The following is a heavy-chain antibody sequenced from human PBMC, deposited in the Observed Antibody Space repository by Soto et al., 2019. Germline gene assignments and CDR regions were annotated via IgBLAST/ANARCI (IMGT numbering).Heavy chain of an antibody. CDR3: AKDGGGSTLPSPKIYYYYYGMDV. CDR1: GFTFSSYA. V-gene: IGHV3-23*01. D-gene: IGHD2-15*01. J-gene: IGHJ6*02. CDR2: ISGSGGST. Sequence: GGSLRLSCAASGFTFSSYAMSWVRQAPGKGLEWVSAISGSGGSTYYADSVKGRFTIPRDNSKNTLYLQMNSLRAEDTAVYYCAKDGGGSTLPSPKIYYYYYGMDVWGQGTTVTVSS.